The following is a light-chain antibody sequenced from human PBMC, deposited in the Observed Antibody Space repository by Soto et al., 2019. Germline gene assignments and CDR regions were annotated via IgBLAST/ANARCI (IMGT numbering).Light chain of an antibody. Sequence: EIVLTQSPGTLSLAPGERAARSCMATSTVNNNYLPWCQPKPGQAPSLLLYGASRRATGIPARFSGSASGTDFTLTISRLEPEDFAVYFCQQYSDLPMTFGQGTRLEIK. CDR3: QQYSDLPMT. CDR1: STVNNNY. CDR2: GAS. J-gene: IGKJ5*01. V-gene: IGKV3-20*01.